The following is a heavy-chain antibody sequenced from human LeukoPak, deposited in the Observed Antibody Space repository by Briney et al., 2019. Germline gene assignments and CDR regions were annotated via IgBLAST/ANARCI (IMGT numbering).Heavy chain of an antibody. Sequence: GGSLRLSCAASGFTFSSYRMSWVRQAPGKGLEWVANIKQDGSEKYYVDSVKGRFTISRDNAKNSLYLQMNSLRAEDTAVYYCAREGLGDSNDYWGQGTLVTVSS. D-gene: IGHD2-21*02. J-gene: IGHJ4*02. CDR3: AREGLGDSNDY. V-gene: IGHV3-7*01. CDR1: GFTFSSYR. CDR2: IKQDGSEK.